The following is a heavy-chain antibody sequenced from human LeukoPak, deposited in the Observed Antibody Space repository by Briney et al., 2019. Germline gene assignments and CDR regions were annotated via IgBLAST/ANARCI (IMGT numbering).Heavy chain of an antibody. CDR1: GFSLTTTGVG. J-gene: IGHJ4*02. Sequence: ESGPTLLKPTQTLTLTCDFSGFSLTTTGVGVGWIRQPPGKALEWLGSMYWDGDKRYRPSLKTRLTITKDTSKDQVVLTMTDMDPVDTATYYCARSIGDLDYWGQGILVTVSS. D-gene: IGHD3-10*01. V-gene: IGHV2-5*02. CDR3: ARSIGDLDY. CDR2: MYWDGDK.